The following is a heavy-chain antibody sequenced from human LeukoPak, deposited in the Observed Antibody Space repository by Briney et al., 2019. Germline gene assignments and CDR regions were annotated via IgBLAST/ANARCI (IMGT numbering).Heavy chain of an antibody. CDR3: AKTGGQWLVNNAFDI. V-gene: IGHV3-30*02. CDR2: IRYDGSNK. Sequence: GGSLRLSCAASGFTLSSYGMHWVRQAPGKGLEWVAFIRYDGSNKYYADSVKGRFTISRDNSKNTLYLQMNSLRAEDTAVYYCAKTGGQWLVNNAFDIWGQGTMVTVSS. CDR1: GFTLSSYG. D-gene: IGHD6-19*01. J-gene: IGHJ3*02.